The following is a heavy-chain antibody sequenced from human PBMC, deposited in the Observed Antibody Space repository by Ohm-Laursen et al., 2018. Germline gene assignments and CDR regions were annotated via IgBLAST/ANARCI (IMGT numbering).Heavy chain of an antibody. J-gene: IGHJ4*02. CDR3: AKDGYSYGSGSFH. Sequence: SLRLSCAASGFTFSYLAMSWVRQAPGKGLEWVSAISVTGDNTYYADSVKGRFTISRDNSKNTLYLQLNSLRDEDTAVYYCAKDGYSYGSGSFHWGQGTLVTVSS. CDR2: ISVTGDNT. D-gene: IGHD5-18*01. CDR1: GFTFSYLA. V-gene: IGHV3-23*01.